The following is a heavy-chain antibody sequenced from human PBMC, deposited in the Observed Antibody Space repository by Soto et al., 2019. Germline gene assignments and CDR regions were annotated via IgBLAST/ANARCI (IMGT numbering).Heavy chain of an antibody. CDR2: IYSDSGT. J-gene: IGHJ5*02. CDR3: ARKRVVYSSSWFGGGFDP. V-gene: IGHV3-53*01. CDR1: GLTVSGNY. Sequence: GGSLRLSCAASGLTVSGNYITWVRQAPGKGLEWVSVIYSDSGTYYSDSVKGRFTISRDNSKNTIYLQRNSLRAEDTAVYYCARKRVVYSSSWFGGGFDPWGQGTLVTVS. D-gene: IGHD6-13*01.